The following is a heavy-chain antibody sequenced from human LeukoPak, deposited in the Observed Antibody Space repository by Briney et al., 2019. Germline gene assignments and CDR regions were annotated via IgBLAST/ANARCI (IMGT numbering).Heavy chain of an antibody. J-gene: IGHJ4*02. Sequence: GGPRRLSCGASGFTLSSYEMNWVRQAPGKGLEWVSYISSSGSTIYYADSVKGRFTISRDNAKNSLYLQMNSLRAEDTAVYYCARAPDSSGFDYWGQGTLVTVSS. CDR3: ARAPDSSGFDY. CDR1: GFTLSSYE. CDR2: ISSSGSTI. D-gene: IGHD3-22*01. V-gene: IGHV3-48*03.